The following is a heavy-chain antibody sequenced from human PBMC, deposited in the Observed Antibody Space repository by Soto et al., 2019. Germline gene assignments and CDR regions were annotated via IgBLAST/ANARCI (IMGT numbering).Heavy chain of an antibody. V-gene: IGHV2-5*02. J-gene: IGHJ5*02. Sequence: QITLKESGPTLVKPTQTLTLTCTFSGFSLSTSGVGVGWIRQPPGKALEWLALIYWDDDKRYSPSLKSRLTITKDTSKHQVVLTMTNMDPVDTATYYCAHTDYGDYVFWFDPWGQGTLVTVSS. D-gene: IGHD4-17*01. CDR2: IYWDDDK. CDR3: AHTDYGDYVFWFDP. CDR1: GFSLSTSGVG.